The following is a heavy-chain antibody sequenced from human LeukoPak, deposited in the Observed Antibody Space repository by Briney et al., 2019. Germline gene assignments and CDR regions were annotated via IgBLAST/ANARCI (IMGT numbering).Heavy chain of an antibody. Sequence: ASVKVSCKASGYTFTGYYMHWVRQAPGQGLEWMGWINPNSGGTNYAQKFQGRVTMTRDTSISTAYMELSRLRSDDTAVYYCARGYYDSSVYYHFDYGGQETLVTVSS. J-gene: IGHJ4*02. CDR3: ARGYYDSSVYYHFDY. V-gene: IGHV1-2*02. CDR1: GYTFTGYY. D-gene: IGHD3-22*01. CDR2: INPNSGGT.